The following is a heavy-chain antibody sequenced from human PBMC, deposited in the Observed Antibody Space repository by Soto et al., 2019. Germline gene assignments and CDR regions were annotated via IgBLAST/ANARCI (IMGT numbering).Heavy chain of an antibody. J-gene: IGHJ6*04. Sequence: SETLSLTCAVSGDSVRSSNWWTWVRQSPGKGLEWIGEIYHLGGTNYNPSLKSRVTISVDMAKNQVSLKLSSVTAADTAVYYCATMKKPRGYYYGLNVWGKGTTVTV. V-gene: IGHV4-4*02. CDR1: GDSVRSSNW. CDR3: ATMKKPRGYYYGLNV. CDR2: IYHLGGT.